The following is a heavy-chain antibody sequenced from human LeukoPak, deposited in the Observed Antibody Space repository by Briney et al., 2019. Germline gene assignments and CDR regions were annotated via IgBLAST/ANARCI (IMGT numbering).Heavy chain of an antibody. D-gene: IGHD6-6*01. J-gene: IGHJ4*02. CDR2: ISGSGGST. CDR3: AKDSPIAARKSYYFDY. Sequence: GGSLRLPCAASGFTFSSYAMSWVRQAPGKGLEWFSAISGSGGSTYYADSVKGRFTISRDNSKNTLYLQMNSLRAEDTAVYYCAKDSPIAARKSYYFDYWGQGTLVTVSS. CDR1: GFTFSSYA. V-gene: IGHV3-23*01.